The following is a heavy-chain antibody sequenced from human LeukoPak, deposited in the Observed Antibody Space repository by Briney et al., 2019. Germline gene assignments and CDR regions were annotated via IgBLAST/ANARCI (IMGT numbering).Heavy chain of an antibody. J-gene: IGHJ5*02. V-gene: IGHV1-69*13. Sequence: SVKVSCKASGGTFSSYAISWVRQAPGQGLEWMGGIIPIFGTANYAQKFQGRVTITADESTSTAYMELSSLRSEDTAVYYCTRAVCSGGSCYSANWFDPWGQGTLVTVSS. D-gene: IGHD2-15*01. CDR2: IIPIFGTA. CDR3: TRAVCSGGSCYSANWFDP. CDR1: GGTFSSYA.